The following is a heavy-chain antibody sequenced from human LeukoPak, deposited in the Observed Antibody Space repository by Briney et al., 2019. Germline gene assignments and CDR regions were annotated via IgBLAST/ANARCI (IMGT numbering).Heavy chain of an antibody. CDR2: ISSSSSYI. D-gene: IGHD3-10*01. V-gene: IGHV3-21*04. CDR3: ARVEVTMGYFDY. J-gene: IGHJ4*02. Sequence: GGSLRLSCAASGFTFSSYSMNWVRQAPGKGLEWVSSISSSSSYIYYADSVKGRFTISRDKSKKTLYLQMNSLRAEDTAVYYCARVEVTMGYFDYWGQGTLVTVSS. CDR1: GFTFSSYS.